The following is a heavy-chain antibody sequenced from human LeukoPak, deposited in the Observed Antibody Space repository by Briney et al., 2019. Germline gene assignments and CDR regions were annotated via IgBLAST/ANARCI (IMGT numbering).Heavy chain of an antibody. CDR3: ASTSGYDFWDMGY. J-gene: IGHJ4*02. CDR2: IYSGGRT. CDR1: GFIVSSNY. Sequence: GGSLRLSCAASGFIVSSNYMSWVRQAPGKGLEWVSVIYSGGRTYYADSVKGRFTISRDNSKNTLYLQMSSLRAEDTAVYYCASTSGYDFWDMGYWGQGTLVTVSS. V-gene: IGHV3-53*05. D-gene: IGHD5-12*01.